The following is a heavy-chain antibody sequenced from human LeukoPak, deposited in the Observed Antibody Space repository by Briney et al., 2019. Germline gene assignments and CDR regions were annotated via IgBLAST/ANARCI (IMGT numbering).Heavy chain of an antibody. V-gene: IGHV1-2*02. CDR2: INPNSGGT. J-gene: IGHJ4*02. CDR1: GYTFTGYY. D-gene: IGHD5-18*01. CDR3: ARVEGEGTAMESYLDY. Sequence: ASVKVSCKASGYTFTGYYMHWVRQAPGQGLEWMGWINPNSGGTNYAQKFQGRVTMTRDTSISTAYMELSRLRSDDTAVYYCARVEGEGTAMESYLDYWGQGTLVTVSS.